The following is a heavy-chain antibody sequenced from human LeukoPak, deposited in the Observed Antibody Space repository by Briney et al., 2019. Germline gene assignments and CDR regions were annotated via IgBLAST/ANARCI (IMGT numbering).Heavy chain of an antibody. D-gene: IGHD6-19*01. CDR3: AKERGYTSGLGTLDY. J-gene: IGHJ4*02. CDR2: ISGSGGST. V-gene: IGHV3-23*01. Sequence: GRTLRLSCAASGFTFSNYAMSWVRQVPGKGLEWVSTISGSGGSTYYADRLKGRFSISRDNSKNTLFLQMKSLRAEDTAVYYCAKERGYTSGLGTLDYWGQGTLVTVST. CDR1: GFTFSNYA.